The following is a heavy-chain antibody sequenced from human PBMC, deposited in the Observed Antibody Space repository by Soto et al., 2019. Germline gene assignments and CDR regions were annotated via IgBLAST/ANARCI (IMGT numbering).Heavy chain of an antibody. J-gene: IGHJ4*02. D-gene: IGHD4-17*01. CDR3: AKDRGALRWSEEHYYFDY. Sequence: GGSLRLSCAVSGFTFSGYGMHWVRQAPGKGLEWVAVISYDGRNKYYADSVKGRFTISRDNSKNTLYLQMNSLRAEDTAVYYCAKDRGALRWSEEHYYFDYWGQGTLVTVSS. CDR2: ISYDGRNK. CDR1: GFTFSGYG. V-gene: IGHV3-30*18.